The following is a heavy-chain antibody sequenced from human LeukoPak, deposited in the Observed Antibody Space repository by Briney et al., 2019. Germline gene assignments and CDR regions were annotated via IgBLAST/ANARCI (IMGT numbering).Heavy chain of an antibody. CDR3: ASLDIVVVPAAGYYYMDV. CDR1: GYTFTGYY. J-gene: IGHJ6*03. CDR2: INPNSGGT. V-gene: IGHV1-2*02. D-gene: IGHD2-2*01. Sequence: GASVKVSCKASGYTFTGYYMHWVRQAPGQGLEWMGWINPNSGGTNYAQKFQGRVTMTRDTSISTAYMELSRLRSDDTAVYYCASLDIVVVPAAGYYYMDVWGKGTTVTVSS.